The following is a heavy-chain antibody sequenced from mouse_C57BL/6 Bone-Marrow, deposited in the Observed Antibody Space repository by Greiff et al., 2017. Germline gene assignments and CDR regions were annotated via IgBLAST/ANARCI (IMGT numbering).Heavy chain of an antibody. Sequence: VQLQQSGAELVRPGASVKLSCTASGFNIKDDYMHWVKQRPEQGLEWIGWIEPENGDTEYASKFHGKATITEDTSSNTAYLQLSSRTSEDTAVYYCTCGRTDYYGRSYDFAYWGQGTLVTVSA. D-gene: IGHD1-1*01. J-gene: IGHJ3*01. V-gene: IGHV14-4*01. CDR3: TCGRTDYYGRSYDFAY. CDR1: GFNIKDDY. CDR2: IEPENGDT.